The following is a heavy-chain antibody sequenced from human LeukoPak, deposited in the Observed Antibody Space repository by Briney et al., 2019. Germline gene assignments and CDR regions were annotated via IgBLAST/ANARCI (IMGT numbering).Heavy chain of an antibody. CDR1: SGSISSYY. Sequence: PSETLSLTCTVSSGSISSYYWSWIRQPPGKGLEWIGYIYYSGSTNYNPSLKSRVTISVDTSKNQFSLKLNSVIAAGTAVYYCARASCSGTTCYARSAFDIWGQGTMVTVSS. D-gene: IGHD2-2*01. CDR3: ARASCSGTTCYARSAFDI. V-gene: IGHV4-59*01. CDR2: IYYSGST. J-gene: IGHJ3*02.